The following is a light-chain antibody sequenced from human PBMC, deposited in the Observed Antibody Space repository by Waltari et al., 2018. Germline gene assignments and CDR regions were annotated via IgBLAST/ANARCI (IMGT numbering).Light chain of an antibody. Sequence: QSVLTQPPSASGTPGQRVTIPCSGSGSNIGDNYVYWYHQLPGMAPKLLIYRDDERPQGVPDRFSGSKSGTSASLAISGLRSEDAGDYYCAAWDDSLSGRVFGGGTKLTVL. CDR1: GSNIGDNY. CDR2: RDD. CDR3: AAWDDSLSGRV. V-gene: IGLV1-47*01. J-gene: IGLJ3*02.